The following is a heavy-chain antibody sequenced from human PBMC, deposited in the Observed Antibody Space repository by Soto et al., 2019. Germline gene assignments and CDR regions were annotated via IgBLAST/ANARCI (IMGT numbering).Heavy chain of an antibody. CDR1: GYTFTSYY. Sequence: ASVKVSCKASGYTFTSYYMHWVRQAPGQGLEWMGIINPSGGSTSYAQKFQGRVTMTRDTSTSTVYMELSSLRSEDTAVYYCARDMYYYDSSGYSLYYYYGMDVWGQGTTVTVSS. V-gene: IGHV1-46*01. CDR3: ARDMYYYDSSGYSLYYYYGMDV. D-gene: IGHD3-22*01. CDR2: INPSGGST. J-gene: IGHJ6*02.